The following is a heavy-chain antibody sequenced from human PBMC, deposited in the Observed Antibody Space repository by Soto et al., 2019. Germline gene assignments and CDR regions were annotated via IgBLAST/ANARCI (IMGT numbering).Heavy chain of an antibody. CDR2: INPNSGGT. D-gene: IGHD1-26*01. Sequence: QVPLVQSGAEVKKPGASVKVSCKASGYTFTGYYMHWVRQAPGHGLEWMGWINPNSGGTNYAQKFQGWVTMTRDTSISTAYMELSRLRSDDTAVYYFARGTYSVGIVGATSDYFDYWGQGTLVTVSS. V-gene: IGHV1-2*04. CDR1: GYTFTGYY. CDR3: ARGTYSVGIVGATSDYFDY. J-gene: IGHJ4*02.